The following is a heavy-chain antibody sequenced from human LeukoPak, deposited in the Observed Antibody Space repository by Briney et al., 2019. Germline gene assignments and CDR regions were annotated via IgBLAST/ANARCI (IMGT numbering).Heavy chain of an antibody. CDR2: IRYDGSNK. Sequence: GGSLRLSCAASGFTFSSYGMHWVRQAPGKGLEWVAFIRYDGSNKYYADSVKGRFTISRDNSKNTLYLQMNSLRAEDTAVYYCAKGRGSYYYFDYWGQGTLVTVSS. CDR1: GFTFSSYG. CDR3: AKGRGSYYYFDY. D-gene: IGHD1-26*01. V-gene: IGHV3-30*02. J-gene: IGHJ4*02.